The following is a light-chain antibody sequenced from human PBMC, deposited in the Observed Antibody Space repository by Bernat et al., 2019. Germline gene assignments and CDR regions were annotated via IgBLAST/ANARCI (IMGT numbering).Light chain of an antibody. CDR1: QGFGSW. CDR3: QQAKSYPLT. CDR2: AAT. J-gene: IGKJ4*01. V-gene: IGKV1-12*01. Sequence: DVQMTQSPSSVSASVGDTVTITCRASQGFGSWLAWYQQKPGTAPKLLIYAATSLQDGVPSRFRGSESGTDFTLTITSLQPEDFGTYFCQQAKSYPLTFGEGTRVEIK.